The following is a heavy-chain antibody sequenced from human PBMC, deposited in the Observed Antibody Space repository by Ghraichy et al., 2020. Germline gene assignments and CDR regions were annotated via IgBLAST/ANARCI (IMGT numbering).Heavy chain of an antibody. CDR3: ARDWDYSWFDP. J-gene: IGHJ5*02. V-gene: IGHV1-18*01. D-gene: IGHD1-7*01. Sequence: ASVKVSCKTSGYTFTSYGISWVRQAPGQGLEWVGWINTNNGNANYEQKFQGRVTMTRDTSASTAYMELRSLRSDDTAVYYCARDWDYSWFDPWGQGTLVTVSS. CDR2: INTNNGNA. CDR1: GYTFTSYG.